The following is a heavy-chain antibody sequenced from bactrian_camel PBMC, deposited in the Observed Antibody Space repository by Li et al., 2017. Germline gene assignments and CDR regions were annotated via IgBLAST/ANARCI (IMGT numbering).Heavy chain of an antibody. CDR3: ATDDDTVVAGADFGY. CDR1: GFTFSSYY. J-gene: IGHJ6*01. V-gene: IGHV3-2*01. D-gene: IGHD6*01. CDR2: IYNDGSDT. Sequence: HVQLVESGGGLVETGGSLRLSCATSGFTFSSYYMNWVRQAPGKGLEWVSSIYNDGSDTYYADSVKGRFTITIDNTKITVYLQLNSLKSEDTALYYCATDDDTVVAGADFGYWGQGTQVTVS.